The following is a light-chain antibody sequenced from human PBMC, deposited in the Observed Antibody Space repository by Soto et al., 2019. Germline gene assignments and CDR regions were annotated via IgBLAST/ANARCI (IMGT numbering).Light chain of an antibody. V-gene: IGKV1-39*01. CDR1: QSISSY. CDR2: AAS. J-gene: IGKJ2*01. Sequence: DIQMTQSPSSLSASVGDRVTITCRASQSISSYLNWYQQKPGKAPKLLIYAASSLQSGVPSRFSGSGSGTDFTLTISSLQPEDFATYYCQQSYSTPYTSGQGTTLEIK. CDR3: QQSYSTPYT.